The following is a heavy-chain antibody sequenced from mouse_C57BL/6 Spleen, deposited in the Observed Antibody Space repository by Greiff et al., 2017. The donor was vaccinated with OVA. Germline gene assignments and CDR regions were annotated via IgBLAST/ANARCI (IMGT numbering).Heavy chain of an antibody. Sequence: EVKLMESGPELVKPGASVKISCKASGYSFTDYNMNWVKQSNGKSLEWIGVINPNYGTTSYNQKFKGKATLTVDQSSSTAYMQLNSLTSEDSAVYYCARGGYDGYSYWYFDVWGTGTTVTVSS. CDR1: GYSFTDYN. CDR2: INPNYGTT. CDR3: ARGGYDGYSYWYFDV. J-gene: IGHJ1*03. V-gene: IGHV1-39*01. D-gene: IGHD2-3*01.